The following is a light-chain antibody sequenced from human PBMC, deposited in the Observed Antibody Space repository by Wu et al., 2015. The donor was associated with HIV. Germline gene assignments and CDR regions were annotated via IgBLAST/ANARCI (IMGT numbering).Light chain of an antibody. CDR1: QSISLY. Sequence: DIQMTQSPSSLSASVGDRVTITCRASQSISLYFNWYQQKPGKAPKLLIYAASSLQSGVPSRFSGSGSGIDFTLTISSLQPEDFAIYYCQQSYSTRTFGQGTEGGNQT. CDR3: QQSYSTRT. V-gene: IGKV1-39*01. CDR2: AAS. J-gene: IGKJ1*01.